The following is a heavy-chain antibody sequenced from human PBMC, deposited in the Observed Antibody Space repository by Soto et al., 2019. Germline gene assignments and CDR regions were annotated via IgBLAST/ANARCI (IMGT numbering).Heavy chain of an antibody. V-gene: IGHV3-30-3*01. CDR1: GFNFGSYA. Sequence: GGSLRLSCAASGFNFGSYAIHLVRQSPGKGLEWVALISYEGSNKYYADSVKGRFTISRDNSKSTLSLQMDILRLEDTGVYYCARVNPGNNLYVVNGQDVWGKGAAVTVSS. CDR3: ARVNPGNNLYVVNGQDV. D-gene: IGHD1-1*01. CDR2: ISYEGSNK. J-gene: IGHJ6*04.